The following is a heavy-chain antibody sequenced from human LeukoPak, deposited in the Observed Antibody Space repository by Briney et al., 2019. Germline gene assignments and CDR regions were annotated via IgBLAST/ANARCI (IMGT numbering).Heavy chain of an antibody. CDR3: ARALVGATGGWFDP. J-gene: IGHJ5*02. D-gene: IGHD1-26*01. Sequence: SETLSLTCTVSGGSISSYYWSWIRQPPGKGLEWIGYIYYSGSTNYNPSLKSRVTISVDTSKNQFSLKLSSVTAADTAVYCCARALVGATGGWFDPWGQGTLVTVSS. CDR1: GGSISSYY. CDR2: IYYSGST. V-gene: IGHV4-59*01.